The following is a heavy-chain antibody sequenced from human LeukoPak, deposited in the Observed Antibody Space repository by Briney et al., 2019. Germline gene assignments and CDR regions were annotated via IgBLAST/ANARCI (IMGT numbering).Heavy chain of an antibody. CDR2: ITHSGST. CDR3: AVVRGVMGY. J-gene: IGHJ4*02. D-gene: IGHD3-10*01. Sequence: SETLSLTCAVYGGPFSGYFWTWIRQPPEKGLEWIGEITHSGSTNYNPSLKGRVTISADTSKNQFSLKLSSVTAADTAAYYCAVVRGVMGYWGQGTLVTVSS. CDR1: GGPFSGYF. V-gene: IGHV4-34*01.